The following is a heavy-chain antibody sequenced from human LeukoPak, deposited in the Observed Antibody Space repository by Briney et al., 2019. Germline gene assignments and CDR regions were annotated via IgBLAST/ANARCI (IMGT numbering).Heavy chain of an antibody. J-gene: IGHJ6*02. D-gene: IGHD3-9*01. CDR3: ARGVDYDNNYFQYGMDV. V-gene: IGHV4-59*01. CDR1: GGSISSYY. CDR2: IYYSGST. Sequence: ESSETLSLTCTVSGGSISSYYWSWIRQPPGEGLEGFGYIYYSGSTNYKPSLKSRVTISVDTSKNQFSLKLNSVTAADTAVYYCARGVDYDNNYFQYGMDVWGRGTTVTVSS.